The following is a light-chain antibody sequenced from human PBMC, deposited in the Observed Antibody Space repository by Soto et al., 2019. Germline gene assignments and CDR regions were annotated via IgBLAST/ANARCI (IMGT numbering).Light chain of an antibody. V-gene: IGLV2-14*03. CDR2: DVS. CDR3: NSYTSNNTYV. Sequence: QSAVTQPASVSGSPGQAITISCSGTSSDVGAFNYVSWYQQHPGKAPKLMIYDVSNRPSGVSNRFSGSKSGNTASLTISGLRAEDEADYYCNSYTSNNTYVFGTGPKVTVL. J-gene: IGLJ1*01. CDR1: SSDVGAFNY.